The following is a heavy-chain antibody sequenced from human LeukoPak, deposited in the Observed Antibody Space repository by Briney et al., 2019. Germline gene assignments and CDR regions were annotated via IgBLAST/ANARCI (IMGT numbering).Heavy chain of an antibody. J-gene: IGHJ4*02. CDR1: GFTFSSYG. CDR2: ISYDGSNK. V-gene: IGHV3-30*18. CDR3: AKDGQPIAAAGTTSRLDY. Sequence: AGGSLRLSCAASGFTFSSYGMHWVRQAPGKGLEWVAVISYDGSNKYYADSVKGRFTISRDNSKNTLYLQMNSLRAEDTAVYYCAKDGQPIAAAGTTSRLDYWGQGTLVTVSS. D-gene: IGHD6-13*01.